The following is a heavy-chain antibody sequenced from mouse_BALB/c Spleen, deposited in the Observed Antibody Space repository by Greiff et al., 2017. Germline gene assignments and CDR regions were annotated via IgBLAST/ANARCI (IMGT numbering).Heavy chain of an antibody. Sequence: EVMLVESGGGLVKPGGSLKLSCAASGFTFSSYAMSWVRQTPEKRLEWVATISSGGSYTYYPDSVKGRFTISRDNAKNTLYLQMSSLRSEDTAMYYCARRGIIPMDYWGQGTSVTVSS. J-gene: IGHJ4*01. V-gene: IGHV5-9-1*01. CDR3: ARRGIIPMDY. CDR1: GFTFSSYA. CDR2: ISSGGSYT. D-gene: IGHD1-1*01.